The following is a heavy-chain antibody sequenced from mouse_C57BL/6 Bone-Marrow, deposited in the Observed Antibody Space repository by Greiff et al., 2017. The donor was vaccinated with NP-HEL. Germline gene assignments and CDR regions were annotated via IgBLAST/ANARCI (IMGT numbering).Heavy chain of an antibody. V-gene: IGHV1-62-2*01. CDR2: FYPGSGSI. D-gene: IGHD2-5*01. Sequence: QVQLQQSGAELVKPGASVKLSCKASGYTFTEYTIHWVKQRSGQGLAWIGWFYPGSGSIKYNEKFKDKATLTADKSSSQAYMELSRVTAEDSAVYFWARHEWDICGYSNYAWFAYWGQGTLVTVSA. CDR3: ARHEWDICGYSNYAWFAY. J-gene: IGHJ3*01. CDR1: GYTFTEYT.